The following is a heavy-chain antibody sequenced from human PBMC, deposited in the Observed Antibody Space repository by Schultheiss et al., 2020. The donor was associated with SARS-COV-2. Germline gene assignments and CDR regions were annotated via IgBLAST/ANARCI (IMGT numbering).Heavy chain of an antibody. Sequence: GGSLRLSCAASGFTFDDYAMHWVRQAPGKGLEWVSGIGWNSGSIGYADSVKGRFTISRDNAKNSLYLQMNSLRAEDTAVYYCARDHDSSGWYYYYGMDVWGQGTTVTVSS. D-gene: IGHD6-19*01. J-gene: IGHJ6*02. CDR1: GFTFDDYA. CDR2: IGWNSGSI. CDR3: ARDHDSSGWYYYYGMDV. V-gene: IGHV3-9*01.